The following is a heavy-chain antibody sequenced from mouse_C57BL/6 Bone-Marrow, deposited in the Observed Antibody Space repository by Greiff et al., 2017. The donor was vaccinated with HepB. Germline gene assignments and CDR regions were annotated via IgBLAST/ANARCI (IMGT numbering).Heavy chain of an antibody. Sequence: VQLQQSGAELVKPGASVKLSCTASGFNIKDYYMHWVKQRTEQGLEWIGRIDPEDGETKYAPKFQGKATITADTSSNTAYLQLSSLTSEDTAVYYCARSGYDGYQYYFDYWGQGTTLTVSS. CDR1: GFNIKDYY. D-gene: IGHD2-3*01. J-gene: IGHJ2*01. CDR3: ARSGYDGYQYYFDY. V-gene: IGHV14-2*01. CDR2: IDPEDGET.